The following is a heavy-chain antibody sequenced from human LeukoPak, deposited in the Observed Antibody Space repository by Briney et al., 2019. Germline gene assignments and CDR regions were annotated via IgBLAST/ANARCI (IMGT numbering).Heavy chain of an antibody. CDR3: ARGCRGVLWFGELSFDY. D-gene: IGHD3-10*01. CDR1: GFTFNNYA. V-gene: IGHV3-30-3*01. Sequence: PGGSLRLSCAASGFTFNNYALHWVRQAQGKGLVWVAVISYDGTNQDYADSVKGRFTIARDKSKNTLDLQMNSLRAEDTAVYYCARGCRGVLWFGELSFDYWGLGIMVTVSS. J-gene: IGHJ4*02. CDR2: ISYDGTNQ.